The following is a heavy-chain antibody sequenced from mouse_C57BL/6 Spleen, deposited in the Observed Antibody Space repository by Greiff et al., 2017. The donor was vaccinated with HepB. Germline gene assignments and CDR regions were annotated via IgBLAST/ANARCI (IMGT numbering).Heavy chain of an antibody. V-gene: IGHV5-16*01. CDR2: INYDGSST. CDR1: GFTFSDYY. D-gene: IGHD1-1*01. Sequence: EVHLVESEGGLVQPGSSMKLSCTASGFTFSDYYMAWVRQVPEKGLEWVANINYDGSSTYYLDSLKSRFIISRDNAKNILYLQMSSLKSEDTATYYCARGPSTVVATGAYYFDYWGQGTTLTVSS. CDR3: ARGPSTVVATGAYYFDY. J-gene: IGHJ2*01.